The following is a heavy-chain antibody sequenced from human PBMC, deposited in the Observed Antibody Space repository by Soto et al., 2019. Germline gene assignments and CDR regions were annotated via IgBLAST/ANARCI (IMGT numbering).Heavy chain of an antibody. CDR1: GGSFSGYY. V-gene: IGHV4-34*01. Sequence: SETLSLTCAVYGGSFSGYYWSWIRQPPGKGLEWIGEINHSGSTNYNPSLKSRVTISVDTSKNQFSLKLSSVTAADTAVYYCARGRVVGATLPLGIWGQGTMVTVSS. CDR3: ARGRVVGATLPLGI. J-gene: IGHJ3*02. D-gene: IGHD1-26*01. CDR2: INHSGST.